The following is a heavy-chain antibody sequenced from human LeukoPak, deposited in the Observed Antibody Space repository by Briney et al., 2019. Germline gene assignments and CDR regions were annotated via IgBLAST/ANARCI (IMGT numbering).Heavy chain of an antibody. CDR3: AKTAYRYYGSGSHDDY. V-gene: IGHV3-30*02. CDR2: IRYDGSNK. CDR1: GFTFSSYG. Sequence: GGSLRLSCAASGFTFSSYGMHWVRQAPGKGLEWVAFIRYDGSNKYYADSVKGRFTISRDNSKNTLYLQMNSLRAEDTAVYYCAKTAYRYYGSGSHDDYWGQGTLVTVSS. J-gene: IGHJ4*02. D-gene: IGHD3-10*01.